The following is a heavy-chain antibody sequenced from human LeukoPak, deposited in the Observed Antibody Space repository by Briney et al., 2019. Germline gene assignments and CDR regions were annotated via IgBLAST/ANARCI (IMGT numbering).Heavy chain of an antibody. V-gene: IGHV3-66*01. D-gene: IGHD6-6*01. CDR2: IYSGGST. Sequence: GGSLRLSCAASGFTFSDYYMSWIRQAPGKGLEWVSVIYSGGSTYYADSVKGRFTISRDNAKNTLYLQMNGLRAEDTAVYYCARDPSSFGLDVWGQGTTVTVSS. CDR1: GFTFSDYY. J-gene: IGHJ6*02. CDR3: ARDPSSFGLDV.